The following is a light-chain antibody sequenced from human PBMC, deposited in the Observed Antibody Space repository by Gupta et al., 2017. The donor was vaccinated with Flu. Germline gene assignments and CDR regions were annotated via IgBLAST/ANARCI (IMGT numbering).Light chain of an antibody. J-gene: IGLJ2*01. CDR2: ENN. CDR1: SSNIGNNY. V-gene: IGLV1-51*02. Sequence: SVLTHPPSVSASPGQKVTISCSVSSSNIGNNYVSWYQQLPGTAPKLLIYENNKRPSGIPDRFSGSKSGTSATLDITGLQTGDEADYYCGTWDSSLSAVVFGGGTKLTVL. CDR3: GTWDSSLSAVV.